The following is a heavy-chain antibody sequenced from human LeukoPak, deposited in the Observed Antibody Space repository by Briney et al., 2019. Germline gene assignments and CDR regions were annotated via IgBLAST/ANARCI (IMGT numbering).Heavy chain of an antibody. CDR3: ASVVPAAQYYYYKLDV. J-gene: IGHJ6*02. D-gene: IGHD2-15*01. CDR2: INHSGSA. V-gene: IGHV4-34*01. Sequence: SETLSLTCAVFGGSFSAYYWSWIRQPPGKGLEWIGEINHSGSANYNPSLKSRVTISIDTSKNQFSLKLSSVTAADTAVYYCASVVPAAQYYYYKLDVWGQGTTVTVSS. CDR1: GGSFSAYY.